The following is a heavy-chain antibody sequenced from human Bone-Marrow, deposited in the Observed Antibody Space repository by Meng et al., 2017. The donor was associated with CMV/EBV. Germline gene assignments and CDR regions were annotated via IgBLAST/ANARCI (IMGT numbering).Heavy chain of an antibody. V-gene: IGHV1-8*01. Sequence: ASVKVSCKASGYTFTSYDINWVRQATGQGLEWMGWMNPNSGNTGYAQKFQGRVTMTRNTSISTAYMELSSLRSEDTAVYYCARDASYSVSPIGNYWGQGTLVTVSS. CDR3: ARDASYSVSPIGNY. J-gene: IGHJ4*02. CDR1: GYTFTSYD. D-gene: IGHD1-26*01. CDR2: MNPNSGNT.